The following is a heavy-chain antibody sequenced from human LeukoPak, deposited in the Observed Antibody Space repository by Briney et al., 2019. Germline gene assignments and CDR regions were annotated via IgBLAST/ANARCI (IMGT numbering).Heavy chain of an antibody. V-gene: IGHV3-23*01. J-gene: IGHJ4*02. CDR2: MSGRGGNT. CDR3: ARSYSSGWYGPGSYYFDY. D-gene: IGHD6-19*01. CDR1: GSTFSSYA. Sequence: GGSLRLSWAASGSTFSSYAMTWVRQAPGKGLEWVSGMSGRGGNTYYADSVKGRFTISRDNSKNSMYLQMNSLRAEDTAVYYCARSYSSGWYGPGSYYFDYWGQGTLVTVSS.